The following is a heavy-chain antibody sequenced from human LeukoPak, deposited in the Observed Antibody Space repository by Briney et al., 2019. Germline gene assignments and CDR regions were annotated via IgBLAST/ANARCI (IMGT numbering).Heavy chain of an antibody. CDR2: ISGSGGST. V-gene: IGHV3-23*01. CDR1: GFTLSSYE. D-gene: IGHD3-22*01. J-gene: IGHJ4*02. Sequence: GGSLRLSCTASGFTLSSYEMSWIRQAPGKGLEWVSAISGSGGSTYYADSVRGRFTISRDDSKNTVFLQMNSLRADDTAIYYCTSSYFETSHYTHYHFDYWGRGTLVTVSP. CDR3: TSSYFETSHYTHYHFDY.